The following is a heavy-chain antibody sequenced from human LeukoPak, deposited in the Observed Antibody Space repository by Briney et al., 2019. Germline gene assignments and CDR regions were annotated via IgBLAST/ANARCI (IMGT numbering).Heavy chain of an antibody. J-gene: IGHJ5*02. Sequence: SETLSLTCTVSGGSISSGNYYWSWIRQPPGKGLGWIGYIYFSGSTYYNPSLKSRVTISVDTSKNQFSLKLSSVTDADTAVYYCARDRRDGYNSNWFDPWGQGTLVTVSS. CDR2: IYFSGST. V-gene: IGHV4-30-4*01. CDR3: ARDRRDGYNSNWFDP. CDR1: GGSISSGNYY. D-gene: IGHD5-24*01.